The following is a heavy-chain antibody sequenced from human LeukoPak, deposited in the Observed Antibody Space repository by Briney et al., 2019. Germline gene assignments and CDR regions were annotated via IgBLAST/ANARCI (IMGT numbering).Heavy chain of an antibody. J-gene: IGHJ4*02. Sequence: GGSLRLSCVASGFTFSTSWMNWVRQAPGKGLEWVANIKGDGSVQSYVDSVKGRFTISRDNAKNALYLQMNSLRVEDTAVYYCARDGRCGGDCYASWGQGTLVTVSS. CDR1: GFTFSTSW. CDR3: ARDGRCGGDCYAS. D-gene: IGHD2-21*02. CDR2: IKGDGSVQ. V-gene: IGHV3-7*01.